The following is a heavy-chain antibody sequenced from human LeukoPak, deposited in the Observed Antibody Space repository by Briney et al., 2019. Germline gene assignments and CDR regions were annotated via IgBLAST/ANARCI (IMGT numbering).Heavy chain of an antibody. V-gene: IGHV1-2*04. CDR2: INPNSGGT. Sequence: ASVKVSCKASGYTFTGYYMHWVRPAPGQGLEWMGWINPNSGGTNYAQKFQGWVTMTRDTSISTAYMELSRLRSDDTAVYYCARDDTMVRGAIGYWGQGTLVTVSS. CDR3: ARDDTMVRGAIGY. CDR1: GYTFTGYY. J-gene: IGHJ4*02. D-gene: IGHD3-10*01.